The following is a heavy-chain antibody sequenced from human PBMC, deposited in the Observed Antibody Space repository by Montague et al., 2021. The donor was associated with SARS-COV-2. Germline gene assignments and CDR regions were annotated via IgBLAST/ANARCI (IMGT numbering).Heavy chain of an antibody. CDR2: IDWDDDK. Sequence: PALVKPTQTLTLTCTFSGFSLSTSGMCVSWIRQPPGKALEWLALIDWDDDKYYSTSLKTRLTISKDTSKNQVVLTMTNMDPVDTATYYCARTLIVDIYYYYGMDVWGQGTTVTVSS. CDR3: ARTLIVDIYYYYGMDV. J-gene: IGHJ6*02. D-gene: IGHD5-12*01. V-gene: IGHV2-70*01. CDR1: GFSLSTSGMC.